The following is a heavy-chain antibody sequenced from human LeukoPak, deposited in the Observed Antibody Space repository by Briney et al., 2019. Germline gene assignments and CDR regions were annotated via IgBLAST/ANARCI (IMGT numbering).Heavy chain of an antibody. J-gene: IGHJ4*02. Sequence: KSSETLSLTCTVSGGSISSYYWSWIRQPPGKGLEWIGYIYYRGSTNYNPSLKSRVTISVDTSKNQFSLKLSSVTAADTAVYYCARVDLHLYYFDYWGQGTLVTVSS. CDR3: ARVDLHLYYFDY. V-gene: IGHV4-59*01. CDR2: IYYRGST. CDR1: GGSISSYY. D-gene: IGHD3-9*01.